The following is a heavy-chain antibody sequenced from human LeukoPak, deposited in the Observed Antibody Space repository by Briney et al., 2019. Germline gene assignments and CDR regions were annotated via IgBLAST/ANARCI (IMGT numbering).Heavy chain of an antibody. Sequence: PGGSLRLSCAASGFTFSSYGMHWVRQAPGKGLEWVAVIWYDGSNKYYADSVKGRFTISRDNAKNSLYLQMNSLRDEDTAVYYCAREDSSWTQFDYWGQGTLVTVSS. CDR2: IWYDGSNK. CDR3: AREDSSWTQFDY. CDR1: GFTFSSYG. V-gene: IGHV3-33*01. D-gene: IGHD6-13*01. J-gene: IGHJ4*02.